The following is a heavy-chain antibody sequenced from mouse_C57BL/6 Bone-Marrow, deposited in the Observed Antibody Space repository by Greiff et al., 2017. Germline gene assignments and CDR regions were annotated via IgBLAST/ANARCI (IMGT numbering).Heavy chain of an antibody. V-gene: IGHV1-64*01. CDR3: AGEGELRRGDY. Sequence: QVQLQQPGAELVKPGASVKLSCKASGYTFTSYWMHWVKQRPGQGLEWIGMIHPNSGSTNYNEKFKSKATLTVDKSSSTAYMQLSSLTSEDSAVYYCAGEGELRRGDYWGQGTTLTVSS. D-gene: IGHD2-4*01. CDR2: IHPNSGST. J-gene: IGHJ2*01. CDR1: GYTFTSYW.